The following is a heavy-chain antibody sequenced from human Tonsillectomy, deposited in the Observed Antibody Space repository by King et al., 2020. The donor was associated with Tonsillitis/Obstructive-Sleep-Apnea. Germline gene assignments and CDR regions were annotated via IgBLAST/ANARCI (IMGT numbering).Heavy chain of an antibody. CDR2: IYHSGST. J-gene: IGHJ6*03. CDR1: GGSISSSY. D-gene: IGHD3-9*01. Sequence: VQLQESGPGLVKPSETLSLTCTVSGGSISSSYWSWIRQPPGKGLEWIGYIYHSGSTNYNPSLKSRVTISVDTSKNQFSLKLRSVTAADTAVYYCARAHYDILTDYAYYYYMDVWGKGTTVTVSS. CDR3: ARAHYDILTDYAYYYYMDV. V-gene: IGHV4-59*08.